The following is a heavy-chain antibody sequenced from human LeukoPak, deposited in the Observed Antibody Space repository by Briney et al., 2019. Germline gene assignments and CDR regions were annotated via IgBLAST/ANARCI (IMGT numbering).Heavy chain of an antibody. Sequence: PSQTLSLTCTLSGGAITSGGYYCSMIRLHSGKGLEWIGYIYYSGSTYYNPSLKSRVTISVDTSKNQFSLKLSSVTAADTAVYYCARAHYYLDYWGQGTLVTVSS. CDR3: ARAHYYLDY. CDR1: GGAITSGGYY. V-gene: IGHV4-31*03. D-gene: IGHD3-10*01. CDR2: IYYSGST. J-gene: IGHJ4*02.